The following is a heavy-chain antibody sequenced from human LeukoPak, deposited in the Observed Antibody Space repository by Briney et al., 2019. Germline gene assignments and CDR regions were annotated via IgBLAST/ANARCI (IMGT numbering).Heavy chain of an antibody. Sequence: GGSLRLSCAPSGFAFCDFVMNWVRQAPGQGLEWVGFIKTTLYGGTTEYAASVKGRFTISRDDSKAIAYLQMNSLKTEDTAVYYCTRDNRDDWNPGYYFDYWGQGTLVTVSS. CDR3: TRDNRDDWNPGYYFDY. CDR1: GFAFCDFV. J-gene: IGHJ4*02. V-gene: IGHV3-49*04. D-gene: IGHD1-1*01. CDR2: IKTTLYGGTT.